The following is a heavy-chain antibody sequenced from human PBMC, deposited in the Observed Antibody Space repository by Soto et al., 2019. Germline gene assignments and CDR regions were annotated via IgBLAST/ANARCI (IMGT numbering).Heavy chain of an antibody. CDR3: ARDGDTGYSSGWSYYYGMDV. V-gene: IGHV3-30-3*01. J-gene: IGHJ6*02. D-gene: IGHD6-19*01. Sequence: GGSLRLCCAASGVTLSSYAMHWVRQAPGKGLEWVAVISYDGSNKYYADSVKGRFTISRDNSKNTLYLQMNSLRAEDTAVYYCARDGDTGYSSGWSYYYGMDVWGQGTTVTVSS. CDR1: GVTLSSYA. CDR2: ISYDGSNK.